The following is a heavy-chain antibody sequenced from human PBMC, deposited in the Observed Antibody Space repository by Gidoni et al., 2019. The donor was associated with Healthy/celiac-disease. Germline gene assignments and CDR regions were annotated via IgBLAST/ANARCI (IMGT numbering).Heavy chain of an antibody. D-gene: IGHD2-8*02. J-gene: IGHJ6*02. Sequence: EVQLVESGGGLVKPGGSLRLSCAASGFTSSSYSMNWVRQAPGKGLEWVSSISSSSSYIYYADSVKGRFTISRDNAKNSLYLQMNSLRAEDTAVYYCARDPSAQVTGMDVWGQGTTVTVSS. V-gene: IGHV3-21*01. CDR3: ARDPSAQVTGMDV. CDR1: GFTSSSYS. CDR2: ISSSSSYI.